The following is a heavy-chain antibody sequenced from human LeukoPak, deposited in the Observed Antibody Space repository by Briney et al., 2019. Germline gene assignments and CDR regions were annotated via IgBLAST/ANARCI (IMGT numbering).Heavy chain of an antibody. CDR2: IYYSGST. V-gene: IGHV4-59*01. Sequence: PSETLSLTCTVAGGSISSYYWSWIRQPPGKGLEWIGYIYYSGSTNYNPSLKSRVTISVDTSKNQFSLKLSSVTAADTAVYYCARGEFTMARRETPDYFDYWGQGTLVTVSS. D-gene: IGHD3-10*01. J-gene: IGHJ4*02. CDR1: GGSISSYY. CDR3: ARGEFTMARRETPDYFDY.